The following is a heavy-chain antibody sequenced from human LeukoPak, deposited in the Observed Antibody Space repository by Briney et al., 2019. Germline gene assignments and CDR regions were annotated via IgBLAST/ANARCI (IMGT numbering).Heavy chain of an antibody. V-gene: IGHV4-30-2*01. D-gene: IGHD3-9*01. Sequence: SETLSLTCAVYGGSFSGYSWSWIRQPPGKGLEWIGYIYHSGSTSYNPSLKSRVTISVDMSKNQFSLKLSSVTAADTAVYYCARSGRSDILTGYTFDYWGQGTLVTVSS. CDR3: ARSGRSDILTGYTFDY. CDR1: GGSFSGYS. CDR2: IYHSGST. J-gene: IGHJ4*02.